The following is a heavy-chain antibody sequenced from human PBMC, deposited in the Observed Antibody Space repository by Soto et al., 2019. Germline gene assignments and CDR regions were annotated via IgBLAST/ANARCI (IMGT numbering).Heavy chain of an antibody. D-gene: IGHD1-1*01. CDR1: GGSISSSSYY. J-gene: IGHJ4*02. V-gene: IGHV4-39*01. CDR3: ARSRERNWNDY. CDR2: IYYSGST. Sequence: PSETLSLTCTVSGGSISSSSYYWGWIRQPPGKGLEWIGSIYYSGSTYYNPSLKSRVTISVDTSKNQFSLKLSSVTAADTAVYYCARSRERNWNDYWGQGTLVTVSS.